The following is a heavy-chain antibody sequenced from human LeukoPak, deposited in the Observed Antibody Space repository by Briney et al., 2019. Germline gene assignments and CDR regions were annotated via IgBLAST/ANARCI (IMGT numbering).Heavy chain of an antibody. D-gene: IGHD3-22*01. V-gene: IGHV1-69*05. CDR2: IIPIFGTA. CDR3: ARGYYDSSGLFFDY. CDR1: GGTFISYA. Sequence: SVKVSCKASGGTFISYAISWVRQAPGQGLEWMGGIIPIFGTANYAQKFQGRVTMTRDTSTSTVYMELSSLRSEDTAVYYCARGYYDSSGLFFDYWGQGTLVTVSS. J-gene: IGHJ4*02.